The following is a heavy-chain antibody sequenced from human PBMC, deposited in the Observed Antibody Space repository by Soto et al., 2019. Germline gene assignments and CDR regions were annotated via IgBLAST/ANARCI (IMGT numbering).Heavy chain of an antibody. V-gene: IGHV1-69*01. CDR1: GGTFGSYA. J-gene: IGHJ4*02. D-gene: IGHD5-12*01. CDR2: IIPIFGTA. Sequence: QVQLVQSGAEVKKPGSSVKVSCKASGGTFGSYAISWVRQAPGQGLEWMGGIIPIFGTANYAQKFQGRVTITADEFTSTAYMELSSLRSEDTAVYYCALPLSDHGYNFNYWGQGTLVTVSS. CDR3: ALPLSDHGYNFNY.